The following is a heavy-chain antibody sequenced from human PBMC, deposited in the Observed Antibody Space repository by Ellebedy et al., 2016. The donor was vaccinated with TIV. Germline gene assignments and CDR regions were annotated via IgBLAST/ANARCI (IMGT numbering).Heavy chain of an antibody. CDR3: ARGGDVAAADLENDY. CDR2: INPSGGST. Sequence: ASVKVSCKASGYTFTSYYMHWVRQAPGQGLEWMGIINPSGGSTSYAQKLQGRVTMTTDTSTSTAYMELSSLRSDDTAVYYCARGGDVAAADLENDYWGQGTLVTVSS. J-gene: IGHJ4*02. CDR1: GYTFTSYY. V-gene: IGHV1-46*01. D-gene: IGHD6-13*01.